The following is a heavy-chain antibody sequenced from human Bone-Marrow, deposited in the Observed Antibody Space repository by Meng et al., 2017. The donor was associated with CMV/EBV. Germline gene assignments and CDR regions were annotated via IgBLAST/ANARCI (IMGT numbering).Heavy chain of an antibody. CDR1: GGTFSSYA. CDR2: IIPIFGTA. D-gene: IGHD3-10*01. J-gene: IGHJ6*01. V-gene: IGHV1-69*05. Sequence: SVKVSCKASGGTFSSYAISWVRQAPGQGLEWMGGIIPIFGTANYAQKFQGRVTITTDESTSTAYMELSSLRSEDTAVYYCASSITMVRGVMRGMDVWGQGHTVT. CDR3: ASSITMVRGVMRGMDV.